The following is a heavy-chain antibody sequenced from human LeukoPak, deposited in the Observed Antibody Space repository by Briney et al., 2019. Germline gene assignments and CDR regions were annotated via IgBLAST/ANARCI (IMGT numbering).Heavy chain of an antibody. Sequence: GGSLRLSCAAPGFTFSSYSMNWVRQAPGKGLEWVSSISSSSSYIYYADSVKGRFTISRDNAKNSLYLQMDSLRAEDTAVYYCASDAYYYGSGSPSGDYWGQGTLVTVSS. CDR1: GFTFSSYS. D-gene: IGHD3-10*01. J-gene: IGHJ4*02. CDR3: ASDAYYYGSGSPSGDY. CDR2: ISSSSSYI. V-gene: IGHV3-21*01.